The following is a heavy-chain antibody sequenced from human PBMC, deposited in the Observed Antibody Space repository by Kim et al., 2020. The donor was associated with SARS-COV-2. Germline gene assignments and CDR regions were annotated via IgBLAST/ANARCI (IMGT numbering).Heavy chain of an antibody. Sequence: GGSLRISCAASGFTSNTYAMAWVRQAPGKGLEWVSIIFSGGTGTYYADSVKGRFTISRDHSKNMLYLQMNSLRAEDTAGYYCAKAGGSGSYSFDYWGQGTLVAVSS. D-gene: IGHD3-10*01. CDR1: GFTSNTYA. CDR2: IFSGGTGT. V-gene: IGHV3-23*03. J-gene: IGHJ4*02. CDR3: AKAGGSGSYSFDY.